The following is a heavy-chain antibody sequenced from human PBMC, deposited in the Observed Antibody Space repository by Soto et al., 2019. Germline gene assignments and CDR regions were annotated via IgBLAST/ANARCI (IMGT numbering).Heavy chain of an antibody. CDR3: ANEGTDRSCSGGSCYRIDAFDI. CDR2: ISYDGSNK. D-gene: IGHD2-15*01. J-gene: IGHJ3*02. CDR1: GFTFSSYG. Sequence: GGSLRLSCAASGFTFSSYGMHWVRQAPGKGLEWVAVISYDGSNKYYADSVKGRFTISRDNSKNTLYLQMNSLRAEDTAVYYCANEGTDRSCSGGSCYRIDAFDIWGQGTMVTVSS. V-gene: IGHV3-30*18.